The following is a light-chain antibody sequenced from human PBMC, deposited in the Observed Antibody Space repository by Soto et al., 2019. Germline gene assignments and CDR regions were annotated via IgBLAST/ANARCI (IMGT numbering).Light chain of an antibody. CDR2: HVS. V-gene: IGLV2-8*01. CDR1: GTDVGQYNY. J-gene: IGLJ1*01. Sequence: QSALTQPPSASGSPGQSVTISCTGAGTDVGQYNYVSWYQQHPGKAPKLLIHHVSRRPSGVPARFSGSKSGNTASLTISGLQAEDEADYYCSSFTSRFTFVFGTGTKLTVL. CDR3: SSFTSRFTFV.